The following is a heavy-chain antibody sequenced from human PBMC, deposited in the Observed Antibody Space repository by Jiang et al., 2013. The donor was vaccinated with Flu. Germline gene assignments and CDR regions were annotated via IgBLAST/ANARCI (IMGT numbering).Heavy chain of an antibody. J-gene: IGHJ6*02. CDR1: GYTFTSYA. V-gene: IGHV7-4-1*02. CDR3: ARGSGRYYYYVMDV. Sequence: SELKKPGASVKVSCKASGYTFTSYAMNWVRQAPGQGLEWMGWINTNTGNPTYAQGFTGRFVFSLDTSVSTAYLQVSSLKAEDTAVYYCARGSGRYYYYVMDVWGQGTTVTVSS. CDR2: INTNTGNP. D-gene: IGHD3-10*01.